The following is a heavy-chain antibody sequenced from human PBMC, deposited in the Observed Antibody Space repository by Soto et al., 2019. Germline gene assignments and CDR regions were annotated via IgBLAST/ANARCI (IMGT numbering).Heavy chain of an antibody. D-gene: IGHD3-9*01. CDR3: ALVLRYFDWSPKYNWFDP. CDR1: GGTFSSYA. J-gene: IGHJ5*02. Sequence: QVQLVQSGAEVKKPGSSVKVSCKASGGTFSSYAISWVRQAPGQGLEWMGGIIPIFGTANYEQKFQGRVQITADDSTSTASMELRSLRSEATAVYYCALVLRYFDWSPKYNWFDPWGQGTLVTVSS. CDR2: IIPIFGTA. V-gene: IGHV1-69*01.